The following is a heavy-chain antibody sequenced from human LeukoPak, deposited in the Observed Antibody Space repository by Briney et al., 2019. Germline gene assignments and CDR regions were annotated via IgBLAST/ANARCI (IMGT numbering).Heavy chain of an antibody. CDR1: GGSISSYY. CDR2: IYYSGST. Sequence: SETLSLTCTVSGGSISSYYWSWIRQPPGKGLEWIGYIYYSGSTNYNPSLKSRVTISVDTSENQFSLKLSSVTAADTAVYYCARAVRPPAYGSGSYYNPPKFDYWGQGTLVTVSS. D-gene: IGHD3-10*01. V-gene: IGHV4-59*13. J-gene: IGHJ4*02. CDR3: ARAVRPPAYGSGSYYNPPKFDY.